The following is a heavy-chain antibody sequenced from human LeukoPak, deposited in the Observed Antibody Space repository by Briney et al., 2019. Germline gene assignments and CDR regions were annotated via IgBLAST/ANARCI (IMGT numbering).Heavy chain of an antibody. CDR2: IYYSGST. CDR1: GGSISSSSYY. V-gene: IGHV4-39*01. D-gene: IGHD6-6*01. CDR3: ARLGQLAGGGYYYYGMDV. Sequence: LETLSLTCTVSGGSISSSSYYWGWIRQPPGKGLEWIGSIYYSGSTYYNPSLKSRVTISVDTSKNQFSLKLSSVTAADTAVYYCARLGQLAGGGYYYYGMDVWGQGTTVTVSS. J-gene: IGHJ6*02.